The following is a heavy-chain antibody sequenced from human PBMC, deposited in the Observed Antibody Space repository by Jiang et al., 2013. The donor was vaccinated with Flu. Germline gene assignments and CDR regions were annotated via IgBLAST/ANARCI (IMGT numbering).Heavy chain of an antibody. D-gene: IGHD3-22*01. CDR2: IYYSGST. CDR1: GGSISSGGYY. Sequence: GSGLVKPSQTLSLTCTVSGGSISSGGYYWSWIRQHPGKGLEWIGYIYYSGSTYYNPSLKSRVTISVDTSKNQFSLKLSSVTAADTAVYYCARVCYYDSSGYYPYLTSYWYFDLWGRGTLVTVSS. CDR3: ARVCYYDSSGYYPYLTSYWYFDL. V-gene: IGHV4-31*03. J-gene: IGHJ2*01.